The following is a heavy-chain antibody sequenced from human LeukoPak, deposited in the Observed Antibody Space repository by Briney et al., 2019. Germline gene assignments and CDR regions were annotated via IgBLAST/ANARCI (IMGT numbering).Heavy chain of an antibody. Sequence: GGSLRLSCAASGFTFSNCKMNWVRRAPGKGREWVSGINWNGGSTGYADSVKGRFTISRDNAKNSLYLQMNSLRAEDTALYYCARVKYSSSGDYWGQGTLVTVSS. CDR3: ARVKYSSSGDY. D-gene: IGHD6-6*01. V-gene: IGHV3-20*04. CDR2: INWNGGST. CDR1: GFTFSNCK. J-gene: IGHJ4*02.